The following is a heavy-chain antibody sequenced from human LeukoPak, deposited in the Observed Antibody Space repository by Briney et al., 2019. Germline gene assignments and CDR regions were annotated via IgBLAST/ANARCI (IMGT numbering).Heavy chain of an antibody. CDR3: ARDAPGFLVGAYYYYINV. D-gene: IGHD1-26*01. Sequence: SETLSLTCTVSGGSISSYYWSWIRQPAGKGLEWIGRIYTSGSTNYNPSLKSRVTMSVDTSKNQFFLKQSPMPAAYTAVYYCARDAPGFLVGAYYYYINVWGKGTTVTVSS. CDR2: IYTSGST. V-gene: IGHV4-4*07. J-gene: IGHJ6*03. CDR1: GGSISSYY.